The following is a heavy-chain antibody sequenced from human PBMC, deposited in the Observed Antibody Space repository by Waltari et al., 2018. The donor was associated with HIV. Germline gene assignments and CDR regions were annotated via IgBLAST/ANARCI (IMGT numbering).Heavy chain of an antibody. CDR3: ARAYYYDRTGGYYYGMDV. D-gene: IGHD3-22*01. CDR1: GGSFSGYY. CDR2: INHSGST. J-gene: IGHJ6*02. V-gene: IGHV4-34*01. Sequence: QVQLQQWGAGLLKPSETLSLTCAVYGGSFSGYYWSWIRQPPGKGLEWIGEINHSGSTNYNPSLKSRVTISVDTSKNQFSLKLSSVTAADTAVYYCARAYYYDRTGGYYYGMDVWGQGTTVTVSS.